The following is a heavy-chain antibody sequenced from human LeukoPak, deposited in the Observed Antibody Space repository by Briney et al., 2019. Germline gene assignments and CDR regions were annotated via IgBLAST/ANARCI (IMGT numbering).Heavy chain of an antibody. D-gene: IGHD1-14*01. J-gene: IGHJ5*01. CDR3: AKEGAYPIITYDS. Sequence: GGSLRLSCAASGFTFSNYWMDWLRQAPGKGLEWVANIKQDGSEKYYVDSVKGRFTISRDNAKNSLYLQMNSLRAEDAGVYYCAKEGAYPIITYDSWGQGTLVTVSS. V-gene: IGHV3-7*01. CDR2: IKQDGSEK. CDR1: GFTFSNYW.